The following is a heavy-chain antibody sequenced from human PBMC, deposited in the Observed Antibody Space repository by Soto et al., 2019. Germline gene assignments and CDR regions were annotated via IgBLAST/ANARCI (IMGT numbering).Heavy chain of an antibody. D-gene: IGHD3-10*01. J-gene: IGHJ5*02. V-gene: IGHV1-69*12. CDR3: AREGPDGSGSDYNWFAP. CDR1: GGTFSSYA. Sequence: QVQLVQSGAEFKKPGSSVKVSCKASGGTFSSYASSWVRHAPGQGLELIGGIIPIFGTATYSQKFQGRVTITADESTSTAYRELSSLRSEDTAVYYCAREGPDGSGSDYNWFAPWVQGTLVTVS. CDR2: IIPIFGTA.